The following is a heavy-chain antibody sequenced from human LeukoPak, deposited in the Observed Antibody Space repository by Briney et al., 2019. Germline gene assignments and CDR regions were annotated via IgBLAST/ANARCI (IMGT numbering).Heavy chain of an antibody. D-gene: IGHD6-13*01. Sequence: PSETLSLTCTVSGGSISSYYWSWIRQPPGKGLEWIGYIYYSGSTNYNPSLKSRVTISVDTSKNQFSLKLTSVTPEDTAVYFCARDDLQLVRRLGGTTEYYYYYYMDVWGKGTTVTVSS. V-gene: IGHV4-59*12. J-gene: IGHJ6*03. CDR3: ARDDLQLVRRLGGTTEYYYYYYMDV. CDR2: IYYSGST. CDR1: GGSISSYY.